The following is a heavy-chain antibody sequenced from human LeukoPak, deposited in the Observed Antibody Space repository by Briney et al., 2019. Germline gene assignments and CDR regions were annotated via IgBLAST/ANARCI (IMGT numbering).Heavy chain of an antibody. Sequence: ASVKVSCKASGYTFTSYGISWVRQAPGQGLEWMGWISAYNGSTNYAQKLQGRVTMTTDTSTSTAYMELRSLRSDDTAVYYCARDKGTVVVPAASNNWFDPWGQGTLVTVSS. CDR3: ARDKGTVVVPAASNNWFDP. V-gene: IGHV1-18*01. J-gene: IGHJ5*02. CDR1: GYTFTSYG. CDR2: ISAYNGST. D-gene: IGHD2-2*01.